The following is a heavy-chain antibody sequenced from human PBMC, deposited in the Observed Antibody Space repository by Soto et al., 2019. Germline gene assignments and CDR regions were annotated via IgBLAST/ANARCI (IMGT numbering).Heavy chain of an antibody. Sequence: GGSLRLSFAASGFTFSNAWMNWVRQAPGKGLEWVGRIKSKTDGGTTDYAAPVKGRFTISRDDSKNKLYLQMNSLKTEDTAVYYCTTDLEDIVVVVAATQTTVFDYWGQGTLVTVSS. CDR1: GFTFSNAW. CDR3: TTDLEDIVVVVAATQTTVFDY. V-gene: IGHV3-15*07. CDR2: IKSKTDGGTT. J-gene: IGHJ4*02. D-gene: IGHD2-15*01.